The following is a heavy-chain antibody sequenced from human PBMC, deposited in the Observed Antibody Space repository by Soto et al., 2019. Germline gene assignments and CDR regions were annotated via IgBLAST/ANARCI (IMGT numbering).Heavy chain of an antibody. V-gene: IGHV4-59*01. CDR2: IYYSGST. Sequence: SETLSLTCTVSGGSISSYYWIWIRQPPGKGLEWIGYIYYSGSTNYNPSLKSRVTISVDTSKNQFSLKLSSVTAADTAVYYCARFVIAARCFDYRGQGTLVTVSS. D-gene: IGHD6-6*01. CDR3: ARFVIAARCFDY. CDR1: GGSISSYY. J-gene: IGHJ4*02.